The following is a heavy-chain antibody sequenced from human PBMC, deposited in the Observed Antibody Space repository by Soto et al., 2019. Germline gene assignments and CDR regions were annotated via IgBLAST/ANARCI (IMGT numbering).Heavy chain of an antibody. J-gene: IGHJ6*02. Sequence: QVQLVQSGAEVKKPGSSVKISCKASGVTFSRHGIAWVRQAPGQGLEWMGGIIPIFGTTNYAQKFQGRVTVTADESTSTAYMELTSLRSEDTAVFYCASQGPVESSSSFQGYYAMDVWGQGTTVTVSS. D-gene: IGHD6-6*01. CDR2: IIPIFGTT. V-gene: IGHV1-69*01. CDR3: ASQGPVESSSSFQGYYAMDV. CDR1: GVTFSRHG.